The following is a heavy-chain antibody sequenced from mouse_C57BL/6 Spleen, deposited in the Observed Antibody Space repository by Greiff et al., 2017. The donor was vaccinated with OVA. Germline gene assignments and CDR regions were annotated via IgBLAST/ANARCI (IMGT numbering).Heavy chain of an antibody. Sequence: QVQLQQSGAELVKPGASVKISCKASGYAFSSYWMNWVKQRPGKGLEWIGQIYPGDGDTNYNGKFKGKATLTADKSSSTAYMQLSSLTSEDSAVYFCARWGSSYTYWYCDVWGTGTTVTVSS. CDR1: GYAFSSYW. V-gene: IGHV1-80*01. CDR2: IYPGDGDT. D-gene: IGHD1-1*01. CDR3: ARWGSSYTYWYCDV. J-gene: IGHJ1*03.